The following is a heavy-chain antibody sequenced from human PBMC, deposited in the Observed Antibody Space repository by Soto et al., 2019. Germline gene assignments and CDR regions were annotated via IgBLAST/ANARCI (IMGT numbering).Heavy chain of an antibody. J-gene: IGHJ4*02. D-gene: IGHD3-10*02. V-gene: IGHV3-11*06. CDR2: SSNSGTYT. Sequence: PGGSLRRFCAASGFTVSDYDMSGIRQAPGKGLEWLSYSSNSGTYTRYADSVKGRFSISRDNAKNSLYLQINSLRGEDSATYYCATSGVYYNVLDYWGQGTPVTVSS. CDR3: ATSGVYYNVLDY. CDR1: GFTVSDYD.